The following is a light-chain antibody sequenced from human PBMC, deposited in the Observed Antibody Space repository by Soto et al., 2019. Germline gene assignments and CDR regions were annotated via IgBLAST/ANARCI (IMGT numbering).Light chain of an antibody. V-gene: IGKV1-5*03. J-gene: IGKJ1*01. Sequence: DIQMTQSPSTLSGSVGDRVTITCRASQTISSWLAWYQQKPGKAPKLLIYKASTLKSGVTSRFSGSGSGTEFTLTISSLQPDYVATDYGQHYNSYSAAFGQGTKVELK. CDR3: QHYNSYSAA. CDR1: QTISSW. CDR2: KAS.